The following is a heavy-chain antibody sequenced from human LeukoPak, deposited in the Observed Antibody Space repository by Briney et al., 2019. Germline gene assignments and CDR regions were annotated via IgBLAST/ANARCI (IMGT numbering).Heavy chain of an antibody. V-gene: IGHV3-11*01. CDR2: ISSSGSTI. CDR1: GFTFSDYY. D-gene: IGHD1-26*01. J-gene: IGHJ3*02. Sequence: GGSLRLSCAASGFTFSDYYMSWIREAPGKGLEWVSYISSSGSTIYYANSVKGRFTISRDNAKNSLYLQMNSLRAEDTAVYYCARFYSGSAPYDAFDIWGQGTMVTVSS. CDR3: ARFYSGSAPYDAFDI.